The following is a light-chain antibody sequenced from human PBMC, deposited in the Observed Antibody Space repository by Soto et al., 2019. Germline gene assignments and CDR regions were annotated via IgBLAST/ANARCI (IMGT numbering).Light chain of an antibody. Sequence: ETVMTQSPATLSVSPGERATLSCRASQSVSTNLAWYQHKPGQAPRLLISGASTRATGLPARFSGSGSGTEFTLTISSLQSEDFAVYYCQQYNNWPPVTFGQGTKVDI. CDR1: QSVSTN. CDR2: GAS. J-gene: IGKJ1*01. V-gene: IGKV3-15*01. CDR3: QQYNNWPPVT.